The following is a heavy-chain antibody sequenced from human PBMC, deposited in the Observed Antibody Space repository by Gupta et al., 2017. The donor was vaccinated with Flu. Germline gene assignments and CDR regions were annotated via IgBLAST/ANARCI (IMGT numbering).Heavy chain of an antibody. CDR1: FVGYL. D-gene: IGHD1-26*01. CDR2: INPGGGAT. CDR3: ARVGATAAMCDS. J-gene: IGHJ4*02. V-gene: IGHV1-46*01. Sequence: FVGYLMRRLRQAPGQGLEWVGIINPGGGATIYAQKFQGRVTLTRDTPTRTVYMEMSSLTPDDSAVYYCARVGATAAMCDSGGQGTLVTVSS.